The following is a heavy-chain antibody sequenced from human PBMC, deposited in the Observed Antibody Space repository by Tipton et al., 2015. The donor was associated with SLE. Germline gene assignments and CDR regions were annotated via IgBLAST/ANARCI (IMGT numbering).Heavy chain of an antibody. CDR2: ISSSGSTI. CDR3: AREIAAAGKAGAFDI. D-gene: IGHD6-13*01. V-gene: IGHV3-48*03. J-gene: IGHJ3*02. Sequence: SLRLSCAASGSTFSSYEMNWVRQAPGKGLEWVSYISSSGSTIYYADSVKGRFTISRGNAENSLYLQMNSLRAEDTAVYYCAREIAAAGKAGAFDIWGQGTMVTVSS. CDR1: GSTFSSYE.